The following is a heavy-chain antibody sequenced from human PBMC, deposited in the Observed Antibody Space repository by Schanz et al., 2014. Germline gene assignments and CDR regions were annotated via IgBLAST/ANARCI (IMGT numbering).Heavy chain of an antibody. CDR3: AKIERNED. CDR2: ISDSGGTT. CDR1: GFAFSSFA. D-gene: IGHD1-1*01. V-gene: IGHV3-23*01. Sequence: EVHLLESGGGLVEPGGSLRLSCATSGFAFSSFAMTWVRQAPGRGLEWVSLISDSGGTTYYADSVKGRFTISRDNSKNTLYLQMNRLRAEDTAVYFCAKIERNEDWGQGTLVTVSS. J-gene: IGHJ4*02.